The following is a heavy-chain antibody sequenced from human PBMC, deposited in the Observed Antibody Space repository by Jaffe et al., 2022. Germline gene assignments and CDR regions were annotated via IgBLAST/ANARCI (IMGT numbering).Heavy chain of an antibody. CDR2: ISGSGGSS. V-gene: IGHV3-23*01. J-gene: IGHJ4*02. CDR3: AKGGGSSWYVSQTRYFDF. Sequence: EVQLLESGGGLVQPGGSLRLSCAASGFTFSSYAMSWVRQAPGEGLEWVSAISGSGGSSYYADSVKGRFTISRDNSKNTLYLQMNSLRAEDTAVYYCAKGGGSSWYVSQTRYFDFWGQGTLVTVSS. CDR1: GFTFSSYA. D-gene: IGHD6-13*01.